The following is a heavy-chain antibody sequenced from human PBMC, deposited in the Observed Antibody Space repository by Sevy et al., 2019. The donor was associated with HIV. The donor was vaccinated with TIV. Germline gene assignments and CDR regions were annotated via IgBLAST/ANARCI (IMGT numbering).Heavy chain of an antibody. J-gene: IGHJ4*02. Sequence: SETLSLTCGVFGGTFVGHYWTWIRQTPGKGLDWIGEMNHSGTVNYNPSLKSRVTMSVDTSNNQFSLRLNSVTAADTAVYYWARTATVTISALDSWGQGTLVTVSS. V-gene: IGHV4-34*01. CDR1: GGTFVGHY. CDR3: ARTATVTISALDS. D-gene: IGHD4-17*01. CDR2: MNHSGTV.